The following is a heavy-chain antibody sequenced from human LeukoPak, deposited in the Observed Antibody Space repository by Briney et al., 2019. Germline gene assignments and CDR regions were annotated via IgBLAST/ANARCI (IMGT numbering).Heavy chain of an antibody. CDR1: GFTFSSYG. CDR2: ISYDGSNK. D-gene: IGHD4-17*01. J-gene: IGHJ4*02. Sequence: PGRSLRLSCAASGFTFSSYGMHWVRQAPGKGLEWVAVISYDGSNKYYADTVKGRFTISRDNSKNTLYLQMNSLRAEDTAVYYCAKESYGDYFFDYWGQGTLVTVSS. V-gene: IGHV3-30*18. CDR3: AKESYGDYFFDY.